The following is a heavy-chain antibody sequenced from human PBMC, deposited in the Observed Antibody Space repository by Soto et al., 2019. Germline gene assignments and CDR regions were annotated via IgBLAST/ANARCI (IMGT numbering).Heavy chain of an antibody. V-gene: IGHV4-31*03. CDR2: LFYSGST. D-gene: IGHD6-13*01. Sequence: QVQLQESGPGLVKPSQTLSLTCTVSGGSISSDGSYWSWIRQHPGKGLEWIGCLFYSGSTYYNPSLKSRVTISVDTSKNQFSLKLISVTAADTAVYYCARGLAAAGLFGFGPWGQGTLVTVSS. CDR1: GGSISSDGSY. J-gene: IGHJ5*02. CDR3: ARGLAAAGLFGFGP.